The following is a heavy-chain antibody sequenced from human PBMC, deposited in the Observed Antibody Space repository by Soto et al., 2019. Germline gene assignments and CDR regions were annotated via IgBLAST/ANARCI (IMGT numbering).Heavy chain of an antibody. D-gene: IGHD2-2*01. Sequence: PGGSLRLSCAASGLAFSTHWMTWVRQAPGKGLEWVANINQDGTEKYYVDSVKGRFTISRDNAKNSLYLQMNSLTAEDTAVYYWAKEKQYQLLDEGWFDPWGQRTLVTVSS. CDR1: GLAFSTHW. J-gene: IGHJ5*02. CDR2: INQDGTEK. CDR3: AKEKQYQLLDEGWFDP. V-gene: IGHV3-7*03.